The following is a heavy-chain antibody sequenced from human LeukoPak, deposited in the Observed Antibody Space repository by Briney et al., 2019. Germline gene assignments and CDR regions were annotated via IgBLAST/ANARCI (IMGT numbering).Heavy chain of an antibody. V-gene: IGHV4-34*01. Sequence: SETLSLTCAVYDGSFSGYYWSWIRQPPGKGLEWIGEINHSGSTNYNPSLKSRVTISVDTSKNQFSLKLSSVTAADTAVYYCAIPGVAVAAPGDYWGQGTLVTVSS. CDR2: INHSGST. CDR3: AIPGVAVAAPGDY. D-gene: IGHD6-19*01. J-gene: IGHJ4*02. CDR1: DGSFSGYY.